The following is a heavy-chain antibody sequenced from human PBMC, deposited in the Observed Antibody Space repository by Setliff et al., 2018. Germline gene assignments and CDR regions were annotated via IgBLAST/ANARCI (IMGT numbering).Heavy chain of an antibody. V-gene: IGHV1-18*01. CDR1: GYTSYTYG. CDR3: ARGPPDFVVVPAAAKFDY. J-gene: IGHJ4*02. CDR2: INVYTGNT. D-gene: IGHD2-2*01. Sequence: ASVKVSCKASGYTSYTYGIIWVRQAPGQGLELMGWINVYTGNTNYAQKFQGRVTMTVDTSTNTAFMDLRSLTSDDTAVYYCARGPPDFVVVPAAAKFDYWGQGTLVTVSS.